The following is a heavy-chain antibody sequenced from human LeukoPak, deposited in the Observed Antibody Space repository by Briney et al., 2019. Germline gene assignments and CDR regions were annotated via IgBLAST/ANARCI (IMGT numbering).Heavy chain of an antibody. CDR1: GYTFTDYW. Sequence: PSVRVSCTASGYTFTDYWFHWVRQAPGQGLEWMGWVDPNSGGTTYAQKFQGRVTMTRVTSISTVYMELNSLTSDDTAVYYCARGVADSGGRRLHYWGQGTLVTVSS. V-gene: IGHV1-2*02. CDR3: ARGVADSGGRRLHY. D-gene: IGHD3-22*01. J-gene: IGHJ4*02. CDR2: VDPNSGGT.